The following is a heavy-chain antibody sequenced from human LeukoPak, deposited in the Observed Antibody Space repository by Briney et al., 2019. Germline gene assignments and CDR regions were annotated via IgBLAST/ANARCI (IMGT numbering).Heavy chain of an antibody. CDR2: IKQDGSEK. V-gene: IGHV3-7*01. Sequence: PGGSLRLSCAASGFTFSNYWMSWVRQAPGKGLEWVANIKQDGSEKYYVDSVKGRFTISRDNAKNSLSLQMNSLGAEDTAVYYCARDHSYDYWGQGTLVTVSS. D-gene: IGHD3-10*01. J-gene: IGHJ4*02. CDR3: ARDHSYDY. CDR1: GFTFSNYW.